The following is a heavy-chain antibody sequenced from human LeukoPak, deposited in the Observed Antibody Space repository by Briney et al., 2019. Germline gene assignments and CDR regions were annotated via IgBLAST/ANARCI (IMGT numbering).Heavy chain of an antibody. V-gene: IGHV3-48*03. D-gene: IGHD6-19*01. CDR2: ISSSGSTI. J-gene: IGHJ4*02. Sequence: GGSLRLSCAASGFTFSSYEMNWVRQAPGKGLEWVSYISSSGSTIYYADSVKGRFTISRDNAKNSLYLQMNSLRAEDTAVYYCVCGVASGLPYYFDYWGQGTLVTVSS. CDR3: VCGVASGLPYYFDY. CDR1: GFTFSSYE.